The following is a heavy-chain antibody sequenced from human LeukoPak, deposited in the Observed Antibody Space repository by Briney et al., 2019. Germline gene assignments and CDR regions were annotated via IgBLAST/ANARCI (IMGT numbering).Heavy chain of an antibody. J-gene: IGHJ4*02. D-gene: IGHD7-27*01. Sequence: GGSLRLSCAASGFTLSSYSMNWVRQAPGKGLEWVSSISSSSIYIYYADSVKGRFTISRDNAKNSLYLQMNSLRAEDTAMYYCAREEGGKLGIDYYFDYWGQGTLVTVSS. CDR3: AREEGGKLGIDYYFDY. CDR1: GFTLSSYS. V-gene: IGHV3-21*06. CDR2: ISSSSIYI.